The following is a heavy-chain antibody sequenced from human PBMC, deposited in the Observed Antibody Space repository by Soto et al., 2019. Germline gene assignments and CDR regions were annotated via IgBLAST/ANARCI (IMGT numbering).Heavy chain of an antibody. CDR3: AYVSAMVTTEYFQH. J-gene: IGHJ1*01. D-gene: IGHD5-18*01. CDR1: GFSLSTSGVG. CDR2: IYWDDDK. Sequence: GSGPTLVNPTQTLTLTCTFSGFSLSTSGVGVGWIRQPPGKALEWLALIYWDDDKRYSPSLKSRLTITKDTSKNQVVLTMTNMDPVDTATYYCAYVSAMVTTEYFQHWGQGSLVTVSS. V-gene: IGHV2-5*02.